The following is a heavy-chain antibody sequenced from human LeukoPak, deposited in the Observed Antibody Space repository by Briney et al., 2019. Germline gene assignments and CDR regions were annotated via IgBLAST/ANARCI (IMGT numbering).Heavy chain of an antibody. Sequence: SETLSLTCTVSGGSISSGGYYWSWIRQPPGKGLEWIGYIYHSGSTYYNPSLKGRVTISVNRSKNQFSLKLSSVTAADTAVYYCARDRSTGADYWGRGTLVTVSS. CDR3: ARDRSTGADY. CDR1: GGSISSGGYY. D-gene: IGHD4-17*01. V-gene: IGHV4-30-2*01. J-gene: IGHJ4*02. CDR2: IYHSGST.